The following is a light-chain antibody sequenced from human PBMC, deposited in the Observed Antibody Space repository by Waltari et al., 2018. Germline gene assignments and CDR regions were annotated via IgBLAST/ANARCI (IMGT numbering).Light chain of an antibody. J-gene: IGKJ1*01. V-gene: IGKV1-39*01. CDR2: TVS. CDR1: QSITSY. Sequence: DIQMTQSPSSLSASVGDRVTITCRASQSITSYLNWYQHKPGKAPKLLIHTVSSLQSGVPSRFSGSGSGTDFTLTISSLQPEDFATYSCQQSYGTPWTFGEGTKVEIK. CDR3: QQSYGTPWT.